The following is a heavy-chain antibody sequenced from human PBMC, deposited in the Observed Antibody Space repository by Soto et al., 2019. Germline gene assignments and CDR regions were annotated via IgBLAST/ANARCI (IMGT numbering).Heavy chain of an antibody. CDR1: GGSFSGYY. V-gene: IGHV4-34*01. CDR2: INHSGST. CDR3: ARARGLNWFDP. J-gene: IGHJ5*02. D-gene: IGHD5-12*01. Sequence: PSETLSLTCAVYGGSFSGYYWSWIRQPPGKGLEWIGEINHSGSTNYNPSLKSRVTISVDTSKNQFSLKLSSVTAADTAVYYCARARGLNWFDPWGQGTLVT.